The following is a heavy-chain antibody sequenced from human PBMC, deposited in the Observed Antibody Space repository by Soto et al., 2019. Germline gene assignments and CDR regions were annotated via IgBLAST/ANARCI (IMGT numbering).Heavy chain of an antibody. CDR1: GFTVSSNY. CDR3: ARAGGYCSSTSCHKYFDY. D-gene: IGHD2-2*02. V-gene: IGHV3-53*02. Sequence: EVQLVETGGGLIQPGGSLRLSCAASGFTVSSNYMSWVRQAPGKGLGWVSVIYSGGSTYYADSVKGRFTISRDNSKITLYLQMNSLRAEDTAVYYCARAGGYCSSTSCHKYFDYWGQGTLVTVSS. CDR2: IYSGGST. J-gene: IGHJ4*02.